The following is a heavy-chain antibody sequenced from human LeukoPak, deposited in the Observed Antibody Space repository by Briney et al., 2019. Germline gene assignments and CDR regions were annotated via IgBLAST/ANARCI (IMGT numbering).Heavy chain of an antibody. D-gene: IGHD6-19*01. CDR3: ARQGLAVAGGFAFDI. V-gene: IGHV3-33*01. Sequence: HPGGSLRLSCAASGFSFSSYGMHWVRQAPGKGLEGVAVIWYDGSNKYYADSVKGRFTISRDNSKNTLYLQMNSLRAEDTAVYYCARQGLAVAGGFAFDIWGQGTMVTVSS. CDR2: IWYDGSNK. CDR1: GFSFSSYG. J-gene: IGHJ3*02.